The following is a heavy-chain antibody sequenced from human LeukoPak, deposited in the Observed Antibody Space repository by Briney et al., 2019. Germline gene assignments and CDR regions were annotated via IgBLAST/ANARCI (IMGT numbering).Heavy chain of an antibody. CDR1: GFXFSSYG. V-gene: IGHV3-30*18. Sequence: PGRSLSLSCAASGFXFSSYGIHWVRQAPGKGLEWLGVIAHDGSTKYYADSVKGRLTLSRDNPKNTLYLQINSLRDDDTAIYYCAKEPLEYVSGWYFYDWGQGTLVTVSS. J-gene: IGHJ4*02. CDR2: IAHDGSTK. CDR3: AKEPLEYVSGWYFYD. D-gene: IGHD6-19*01.